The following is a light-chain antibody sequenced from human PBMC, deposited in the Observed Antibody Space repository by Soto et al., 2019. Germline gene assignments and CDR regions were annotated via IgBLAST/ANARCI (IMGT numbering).Light chain of an antibody. J-gene: IGKJ1*01. Sequence: DFVMTQSPDSLAVSLGERATINCKSSQSVSFSSNNKNYLAWYQQKPGQPPRLLIYWASIRESGVPDRFSGTGSGTDFTLTISSLQAEDVAVYYCQQYYSIPRTFGQGTKVDIK. V-gene: IGKV4-1*01. CDR2: WAS. CDR1: QSVSFSSNNKNY. CDR3: QQYYSIPRT.